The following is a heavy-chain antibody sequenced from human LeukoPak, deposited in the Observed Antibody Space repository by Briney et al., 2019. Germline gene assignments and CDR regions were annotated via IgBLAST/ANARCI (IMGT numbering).Heavy chain of an antibody. CDR3: AHITTVTCADY. CDR2: IYWDDDE. J-gene: IGHJ4*02. CDR1: GFSLTTSGVG. V-gene: IGHV2-5*02. Sequence: SGPTLVKPTQTLTLTCTFSGFSLTTSGVGVGWIRQPPGKALEWLALIYWDDDERYSPSLKSRLTITKDTSKNQVVLTIANMDPVDTATYYCAHITTVTCADYWGQGTLVTVSS. D-gene: IGHD4-11*01.